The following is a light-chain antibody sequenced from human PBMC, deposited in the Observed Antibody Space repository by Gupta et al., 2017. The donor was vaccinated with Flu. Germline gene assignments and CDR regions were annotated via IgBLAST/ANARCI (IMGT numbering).Light chain of an antibody. CDR1: QSVSSN. Sequence: EIVMTQSPATLSVSPGERATLSCRASQSVSSNLAWYQQKPGQAPRLLMYGISARATGIPARFSGSGSGTDFTLTISSLQSEDFAVYYCQQDNNWPLAFGQGTQLEIK. V-gene: IGKV3-15*01. J-gene: IGKJ5*01. CDR2: GIS. CDR3: QQDNNWPLA.